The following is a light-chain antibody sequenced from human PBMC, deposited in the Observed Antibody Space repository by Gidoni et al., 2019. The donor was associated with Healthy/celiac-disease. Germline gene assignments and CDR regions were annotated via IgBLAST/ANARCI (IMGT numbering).Light chain of an antibody. V-gene: IGLV2-14*03. CDR2: DVS. Sequence: QSALTQPASVSGSPGQSITISCTGTSSDVGGYNYVSWYQQHPGKAPKLIIYDVSNRPSGVSLRFSGSKSGNTASLTVSGLQAEDEADYYCSSYTSGSSVVFGGGTKLTVL. CDR3: SSYTSGSSVV. CDR1: SSDVGGYNY. J-gene: IGLJ2*01.